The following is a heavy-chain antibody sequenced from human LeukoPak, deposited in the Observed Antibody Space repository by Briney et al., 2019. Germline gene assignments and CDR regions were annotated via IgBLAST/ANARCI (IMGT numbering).Heavy chain of an antibody. Sequence: PGGSLKLSCAASGFPFSGSVIHWVRQASGKGLEWVGRIHNKASSYATAYAASVRGRFTIPRDDSENTAYLQMHSLRTEDTAIYYCTRRLEQLLNWGQGTLVTVSS. CDR2: IHNKASSYAT. CDR1: GFPFSGSV. CDR3: TRRLEQLLN. J-gene: IGHJ4*02. D-gene: IGHD4-11*01. V-gene: IGHV3-73*01.